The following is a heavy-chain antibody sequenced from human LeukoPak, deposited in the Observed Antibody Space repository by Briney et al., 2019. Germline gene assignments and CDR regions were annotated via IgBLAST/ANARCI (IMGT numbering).Heavy chain of an antibody. D-gene: IGHD4-17*01. Sequence: PSETLSLTCTVSGGSIRSSYYYWGWIRQPPGKGLEWIGSIYDSGSTYYNPSLKSRVTISVDTSKNQFSLKLSSVTAADTAVYYCARINDYGDYRFDYWGQGTLVTVSS. J-gene: IGHJ4*02. V-gene: IGHV4-39*07. CDR2: IYDSGST. CDR1: GGSIRSSYYY. CDR3: ARINDYGDYRFDY.